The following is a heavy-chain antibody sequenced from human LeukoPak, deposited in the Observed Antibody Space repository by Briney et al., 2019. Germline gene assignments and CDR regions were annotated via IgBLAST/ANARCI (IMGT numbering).Heavy chain of an antibody. CDR2: ISNSGDST. CDR3: AKERCSAGSCSSTPDY. CDR1: GFIFSTYA. V-gene: IGHV3-23*01. J-gene: IGHJ4*02. D-gene: IGHD2-15*01. Sequence: GESLKISCSASGFIFSTYAMSWVRQAPGKGLEWVSGISNSGDSTYYADSVKGRFTISRDYTRKTVDLQMNSLRADDTAVYYCAKERCSAGSCSSTPDYWGQGTPVTVSS.